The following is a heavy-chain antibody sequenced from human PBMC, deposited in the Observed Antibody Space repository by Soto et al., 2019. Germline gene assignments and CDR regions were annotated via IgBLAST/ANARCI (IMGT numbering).Heavy chain of an antibody. J-gene: IGHJ6*02. Sequence: SETLSLTCTVSGGSISSGGYYWSWIRQHPGKGLEWIGYIYYSGSTYYNPSLKSRVTISVDTSKNQFSLKLSSVTAADTAVYYCARDPRCSGGSCYQGWYYGMDVWGQGPRSPSP. CDR3: ARDPRCSGGSCYQGWYYGMDV. V-gene: IGHV4-31*03. CDR2: IYYSGST. CDR1: GGSISSGGYY. D-gene: IGHD2-15*01.